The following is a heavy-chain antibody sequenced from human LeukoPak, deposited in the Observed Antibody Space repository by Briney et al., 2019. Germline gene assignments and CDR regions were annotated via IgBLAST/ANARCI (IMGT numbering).Heavy chain of an antibody. Sequence: ASVKVSCKASGYTFTSYGISWVRQAPGQGLEWMGWISAYNGNTNYAQKLQGRVTMTTDTSASTAYMELRSLRSDDTAVYYCARVHLGYCSSTSCYRDYWGQGTLVTVSS. CDR3: ARVHLGYCSSTSCYRDY. V-gene: IGHV1-18*01. CDR1: GYTFTSYG. CDR2: ISAYNGNT. D-gene: IGHD2-2*01. J-gene: IGHJ4*02.